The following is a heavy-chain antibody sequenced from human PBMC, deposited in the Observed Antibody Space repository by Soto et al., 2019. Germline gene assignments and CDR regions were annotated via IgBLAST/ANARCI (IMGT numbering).Heavy chain of an antibody. CDR2: ISDDGGAT. J-gene: IGHJ6*02. V-gene: IGHV3-23*01. Sequence: EVQLLDSGGGLVQPGGSLRLSCAASGFTFSTNAMSWVRQAPGKGLEWVSAISDDGGATYYAHSVKGRFTISRDNSKNKLYLEMNSLRAEDAAVYFCAKGHFRGGYAVDVWGQGTTVTVSS. CDR1: GFTFSTNA. D-gene: IGHD2-15*01. CDR3: AKGHFRGGYAVDV.